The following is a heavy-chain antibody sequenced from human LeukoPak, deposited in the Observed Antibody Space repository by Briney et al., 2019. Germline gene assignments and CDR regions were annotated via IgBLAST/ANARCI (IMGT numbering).Heavy chain of an antibody. CDR2: IYHSGST. Sequence: SGTLSLTCAVSGGSISSSNWWSWVRQPPGKGLEWIGEIYHSGSTNYNPSLKSRVTISVDKSKNQFSLKLSSVTAADTAVYYCARKRITMVRGVRPGWFDPWGQGALVTVSS. J-gene: IGHJ5*02. CDR3: ARKRITMVRGVRPGWFDP. D-gene: IGHD3-10*01. CDR1: GGSISSSNW. V-gene: IGHV4-4*02.